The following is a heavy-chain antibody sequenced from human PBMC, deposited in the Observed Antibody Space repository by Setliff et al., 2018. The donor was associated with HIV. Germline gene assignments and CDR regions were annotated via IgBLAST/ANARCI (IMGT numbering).Heavy chain of an antibody. V-gene: IGHV4-34*01. J-gene: IGHJ4*02. CDR3: ARVRRGSSARAPFDS. CDR2: INHSGTT. D-gene: IGHD6-6*01. Sequence: PSETLSLTCAVYGGSLSGYYWTWIRQPPGKGLEWIGEINHSGTTDYNPSLESRVTISLDTSKNHLSLKLTSVTDADTAVYYCARVRRGSSARAPFDSWGQGALVTVSS. CDR1: GGSLSGYY.